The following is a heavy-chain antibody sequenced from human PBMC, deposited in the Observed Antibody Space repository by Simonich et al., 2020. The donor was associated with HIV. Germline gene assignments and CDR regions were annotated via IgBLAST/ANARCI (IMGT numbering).Heavy chain of an antibody. J-gene: IGHJ1*01. CDR2: INHSGST. CDR1: GGSFSGYY. D-gene: IGHD6-13*01. CDR3: ARLTAGGLGEYFQH. Sequence: QVQLQQWGAGLLKPSETLSLTCAVYGGSFSGYYWSWIRQPPGKGLEWIGEINHSGSTNYNPSRKSRGTISVDTSKNQFSLKLSSVTAADTAVYYCARLTAGGLGEYFQHWGQGTLVTVSS. V-gene: IGHV4-34*01.